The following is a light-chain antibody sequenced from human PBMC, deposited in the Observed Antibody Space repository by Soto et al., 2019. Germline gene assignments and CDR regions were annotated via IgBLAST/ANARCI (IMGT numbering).Light chain of an antibody. CDR1: QSISSY. V-gene: IGKV1-39*01. J-gene: IGKJ4*01. Sequence: IQMTQSPSSLSASVGDRVTITCRASQSISSYLNWYQQKPGKAPKLLIYAASTLQSGVPSRFSGSGSGTDFTLTISSLQPEDFATYFCQQVESYPSTFGGGTKVDIK. CDR2: AAS. CDR3: QQVESYPST.